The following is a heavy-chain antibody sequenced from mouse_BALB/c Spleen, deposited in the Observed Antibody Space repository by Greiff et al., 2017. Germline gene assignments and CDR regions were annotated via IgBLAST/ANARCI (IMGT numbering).Heavy chain of an antibody. J-gene: IGHJ4*01. V-gene: IGHV2-9*02. D-gene: IGHD3-3*01. CDR2: IWAGGST. CDR1: GFSLTSYG. CDR3: ARVVDNAMDY. Sequence: VKLVESGPGLVAPSQSLSITCTVSGFSLTSYGVHWVRQPPGKGLEWLGVIWAGGSTNYNSALMSRLSISKDNSKSQVFLKMNSLQTDDTAMYCCARVVDNAMDYWGQGTSVTGSA.